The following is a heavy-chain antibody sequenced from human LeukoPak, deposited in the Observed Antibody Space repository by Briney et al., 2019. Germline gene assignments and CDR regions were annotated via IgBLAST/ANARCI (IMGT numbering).Heavy chain of an antibody. CDR3: ARGPDYDILTGYYGIQADAFDI. CDR1: GGSISSYY. Sequence: SETLSLTCAVSGGSISSYYWSWIRQPAGKGLEWIGRIYTSGSTNYNPSLKSRVTMSVDTSKNQFSLKLSSVTAADTAVYYCARGPDYDILTGYYGIQADAFDIWGQGTTVTVSS. V-gene: IGHV4-4*07. D-gene: IGHD3-9*01. J-gene: IGHJ3*02. CDR2: IYTSGST.